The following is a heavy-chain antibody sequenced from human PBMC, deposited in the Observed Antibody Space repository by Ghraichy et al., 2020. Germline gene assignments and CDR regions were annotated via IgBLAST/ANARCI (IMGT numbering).Heavy chain of an antibody. J-gene: IGHJ4*01. D-gene: IGHD3-16*01. CDR2: IKEDGSEK. Sequence: GGSLRLSCEASGFSSGQFWMTWIRQAPGKGLEWVANIKEDGSEKQYVDSVKGRFAISRDNAKNSIFLQMDSLRAEDTAVYYCANWGASWGFEYWGQGTLVTVSS. CDR3: ANWGASWGFEY. CDR1: GFSSGQFW. V-gene: IGHV3-7*01.